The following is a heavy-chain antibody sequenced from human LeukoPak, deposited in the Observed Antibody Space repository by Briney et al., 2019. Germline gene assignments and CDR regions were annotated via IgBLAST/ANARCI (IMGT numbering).Heavy chain of an antibody. CDR3: AKDGVMVQGVISRFMDV. D-gene: IGHD3-10*01. V-gene: IGHV3-30*02. CDR1: GFTFSSHG. CDR2: IRYDGSNK. Sequence: GGSLRLSCAASGFTFSSHGMHWVRQAPGKGLEWVAFIRYDGSNKYYADSVKGRFTISRDNSKNTLYLQMNSLRAEDTAVYYCAKDGVMVQGVISRFMDVWGKGTTVTVSS. J-gene: IGHJ6*03.